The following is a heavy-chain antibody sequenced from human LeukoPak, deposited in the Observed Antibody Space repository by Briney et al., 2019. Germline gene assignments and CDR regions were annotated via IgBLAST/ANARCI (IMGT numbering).Heavy chain of an antibody. V-gene: IGHV1-2*02. Sequence: GASVKVSCKASGYTFTGYYMHWVRQAPGQGLEWMGWINPNSGGTNYAQKFQGRVTMTRDTSISTAYMELSRLRSDDTAVYYCARVWGRGYSYGPRYWGQGTLVTVSS. D-gene: IGHD5-18*01. CDR2: INPNSGGT. CDR1: GYTFTGYY. CDR3: ARVWGRGYSYGPRY. J-gene: IGHJ4*02.